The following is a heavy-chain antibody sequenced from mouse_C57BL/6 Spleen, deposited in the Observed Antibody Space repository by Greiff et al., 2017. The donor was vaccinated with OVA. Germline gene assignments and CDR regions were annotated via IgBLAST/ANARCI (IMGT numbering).Heavy chain of an antibody. J-gene: IGHJ3*01. D-gene: IGHD3-1*01. V-gene: IGHV10-1*01. CDR3: VREGLAWFAY. CDR1: GFSFNTYA. Sequence: EVQVVESGGGLVQPKGSLKLSCAASGFSFNTYAMNWVRQAPGKGLEWVARIRSKSNNYATYYADSVKDRFTISRDDSESMLYLQMNNLKTEDTAMYYCVREGLAWFAYWGQGTLVTVSA. CDR2: IRSKSNNYAT.